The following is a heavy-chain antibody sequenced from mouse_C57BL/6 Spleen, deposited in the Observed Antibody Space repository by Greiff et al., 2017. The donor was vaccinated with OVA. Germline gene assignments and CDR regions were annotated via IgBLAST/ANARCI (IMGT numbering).Heavy chain of an antibody. CDR3: ARVSPMDY. Sequence: QVQLQQPGAELVKPGASVKLSCKASGYTFTSYWMQWVKQRPGQGLEWIGEIDPSASYTNYNQKFKGKATLTVDTSSSTAYMQLSSLTSEDSAVYYCARVSPMDYWGQGTSVTVSS. CDR1: GYTFTSYW. CDR2: IDPSASYT. J-gene: IGHJ4*01. V-gene: IGHV1-50*01.